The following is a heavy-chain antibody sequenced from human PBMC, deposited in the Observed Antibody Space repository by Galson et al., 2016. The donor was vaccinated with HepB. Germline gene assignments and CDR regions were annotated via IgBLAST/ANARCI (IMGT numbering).Heavy chain of an antibody. CDR3: ARDVLYDYVWGNYRDGYFYGMDA. CDR2: INHSGST. J-gene: IGHJ6*02. V-gene: IGHV4-34*01. D-gene: IGHD3-16*02. Sequence: SETLSLTCAVYGGSFSGYYWSWIRQPPGKGLEWIGEINHSGSTNYNPSLKSRVTISVDTSKNQFSLKLSSVTAADTAVYYCARDVLYDYVWGNYRDGYFYGMDAWGQGTRVTVSS. CDR1: GGSFSGYY.